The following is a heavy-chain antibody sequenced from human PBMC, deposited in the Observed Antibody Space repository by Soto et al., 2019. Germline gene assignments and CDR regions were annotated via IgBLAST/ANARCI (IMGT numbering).Heavy chain of an antibody. D-gene: IGHD2-21*02. CDR2: IIPIFGTA. J-gene: IGHJ3*02. Sequence: EASVKVSCKASGGTFSSYAISWVRQAPGQGLEWMGGIIPIFGTANYAQKFQGRVTITADESTSTAYMELSSLRSEDTAVYYCASPLPAYCGGDCYSINDAFDIWGQGTMVTVSS. CDR3: ASPLPAYCGGDCYSINDAFDI. CDR1: GGTFSSYA. V-gene: IGHV1-69*13.